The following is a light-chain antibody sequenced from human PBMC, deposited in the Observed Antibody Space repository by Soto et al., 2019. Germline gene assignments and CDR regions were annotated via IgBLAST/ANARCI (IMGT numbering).Light chain of an antibody. CDR1: SSDVGGYNY. Sequence: QSALTQPASVSGSPGQSITLSCTGTSSDVGGYNYVSWYQQHPGKAPKLMIYDVSNRPSGVSNRFSGSKSVNTASLTISGLQAEDEADYYCRTLRVFGGGTQLTVL. V-gene: IGLV2-14*01. CDR2: DVS. CDR3: RTLRV. J-gene: IGLJ2*01.